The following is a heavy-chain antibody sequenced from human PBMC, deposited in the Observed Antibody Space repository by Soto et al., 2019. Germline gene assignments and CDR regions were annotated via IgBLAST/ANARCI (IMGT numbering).Heavy chain of an antibody. CDR3: ARGRYPNIGVVPAANSDDAFDI. V-gene: IGHV4-34*01. J-gene: IGHJ3*02. Sequence: SETLSLTCAVYGGTFSGYYWSWIRQPQGQGLEWIGEINHSGSTNYNPSLKSRVTISADTSKNQSSRKLSSVTAADTAVYYCARGRYPNIGVVPAANSDDAFDIWGQGTMVTVSS. D-gene: IGHD2-2*01. CDR2: INHSGST. CDR1: GGTFSGYY.